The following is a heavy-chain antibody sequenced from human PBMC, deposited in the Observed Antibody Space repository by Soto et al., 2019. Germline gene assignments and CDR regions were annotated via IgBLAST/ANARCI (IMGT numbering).Heavy chain of an antibody. Sequence: SETLSLTCTVSGGSISSYYWSWIRQPPGKGLEWIGYIYYSGSTNYNPSLKSRVTISVDTSKNQFSLKLSSATAADTAVYYCARGIAASYDAFDIWGQGTMVTVSS. CDR1: GGSISSYY. D-gene: IGHD6-13*01. CDR3: ARGIAASYDAFDI. V-gene: IGHV4-59*08. J-gene: IGHJ3*02. CDR2: IYYSGST.